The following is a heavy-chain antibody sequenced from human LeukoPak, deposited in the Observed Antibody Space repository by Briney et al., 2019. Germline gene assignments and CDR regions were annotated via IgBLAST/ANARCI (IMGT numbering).Heavy chain of an antibody. J-gene: IGHJ4*02. Sequence: ASVKVSCKASGYTFTSYDINWVRQATGQGLEWMGWMNPNSGNTGYAQKFQGRVTMTRNTSISTAYMELSSLRSEDTAVYNCARYRMVRGVIDVDYWGQGTLVTVSS. CDR3: ARYRMVRGVIDVDY. D-gene: IGHD3-10*01. CDR1: GYTFTSYD. V-gene: IGHV1-8*01. CDR2: MNPNSGNT.